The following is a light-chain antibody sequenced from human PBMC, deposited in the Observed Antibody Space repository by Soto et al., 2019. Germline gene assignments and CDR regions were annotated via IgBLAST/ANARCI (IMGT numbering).Light chain of an antibody. Sequence: DIQMTQYPSSLSASVGDRVTITCRASQSISNYLNWYQQKPGKAPKLLIYDASNLQSGVPSRFSGSGSGTYFTLTISSLQLEDFATYYCQQSYSTLETFGQGTKVEIK. V-gene: IGKV1-39*01. CDR2: DAS. CDR1: QSISNY. J-gene: IGKJ1*01. CDR3: QQSYSTLET.